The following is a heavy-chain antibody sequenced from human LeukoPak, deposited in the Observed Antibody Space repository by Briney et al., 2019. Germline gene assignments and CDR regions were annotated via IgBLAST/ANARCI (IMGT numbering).Heavy chain of an antibody. D-gene: IGHD6-6*01. CDR3: AKDGESSSFSAAYYMDV. CDR2: IWYGGSNK. J-gene: IGHJ6*03. Sequence: GRSLRLSCAASGFTFSSYAMHWVRQAPGKGLEWVAVIWYGGSNKYYADSVKGRFTISRDNSKNTLYLQMNSLRAEDTAVYYCAKDGESSSFSAAYYMDVWGKGTTVTVSS. CDR1: GFTFSSYA. V-gene: IGHV3-30*04.